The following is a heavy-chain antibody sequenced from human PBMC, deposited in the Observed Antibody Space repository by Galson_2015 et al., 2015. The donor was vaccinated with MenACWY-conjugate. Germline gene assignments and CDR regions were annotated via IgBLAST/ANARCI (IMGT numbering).Heavy chain of an antibody. CDR1: GFSLSTSGVA. CDR2: IFWEGDN. V-gene: IGHV2-5*02. J-gene: IGHJ4*02. CDR3: AHRRSDSSTWYATGYFDY. D-gene: IGHD6-13*01. Sequence: PALVKPPQTLTLTCTFSGFSLSTSGVAVGWIRQPPGKALEWLALIFWEGDNRYSPSLKSRLTITKDTSENQVVFTMANMDPADTATYYCAHRRSDSSTWYATGYFDYWGQGTLVTVSS.